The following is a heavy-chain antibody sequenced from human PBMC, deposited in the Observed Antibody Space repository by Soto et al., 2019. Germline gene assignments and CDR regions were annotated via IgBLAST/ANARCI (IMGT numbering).Heavy chain of an antibody. CDR3: TNDLVVVSTIPHN. J-gene: IGHJ4*02. CDR2: ISASGASI. V-gene: IGHV3-23*01. D-gene: IGHD5-12*01. CDR1: GFMFDNYA. Sequence: EEHLLESGGDLVQPGGSLRLSCAASGFMFDNYAMSWIRQAPGKGLEWVAGISASGASIHYADAVKGRFIVSRDNATNALYLQMSSLRVEDTATYYCTNDLVVVSTIPHNWGQGTRVTVSS.